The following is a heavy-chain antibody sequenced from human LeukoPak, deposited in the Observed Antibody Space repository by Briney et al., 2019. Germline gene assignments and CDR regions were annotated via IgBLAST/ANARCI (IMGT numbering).Heavy chain of an antibody. D-gene: IGHD2-21*02. J-gene: IGHJ4*02. CDR3: ARDPSLGGGDDY. V-gene: IGHV3-30-3*01. Sequence: GGTLRLSCAASGFTFSSYAMHWVRQAPGKGLEWVAVMSYDGSNKYYADSVKGRFTISRDNSKNTLYLQMNSLRAEDTAVYYCARDPSLGGGDDYWGQGTLVTVSS. CDR2: MSYDGSNK. CDR1: GFTFSSYA.